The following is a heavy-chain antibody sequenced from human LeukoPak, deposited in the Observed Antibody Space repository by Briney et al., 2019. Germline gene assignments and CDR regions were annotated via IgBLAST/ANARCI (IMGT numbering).Heavy chain of an antibody. Sequence: SETLSLTCAVYGGSFSGYYWSWIRQPPGKGLEWIGEIKHSGSTNYNPSLKSRVTISLDTSNNQFSLKLSSMTAADTAVYYCARGLHTTLSSGYHCYYYYYMDVWGKGTTVTVSS. CDR2: IKHSGST. V-gene: IGHV4-34*01. CDR3: ARGLHTTLSSGYHCYYYYYMDV. D-gene: IGHD3-22*01. CDR1: GGSFSGYY. J-gene: IGHJ6*03.